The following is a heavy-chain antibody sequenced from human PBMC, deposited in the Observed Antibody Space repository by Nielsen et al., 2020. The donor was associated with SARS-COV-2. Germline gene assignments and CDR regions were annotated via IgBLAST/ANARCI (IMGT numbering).Heavy chain of an antibody. Sequence: GESLKISCAASGFTFSSYAMHWVRQAPGKGLEWVAVISYDGSNKYYADSVKGRFTISRVNSKNTLYLQMNSLRAEDTAVYYCARDRSYRSYYYYGMDVWGQGTTVTVSS. J-gene: IGHJ6*02. CDR1: GFTFSSYA. CDR3: ARDRSYRSYYYYGMDV. V-gene: IGHV3-30-3*01. D-gene: IGHD2-2*02. CDR2: ISYDGSNK.